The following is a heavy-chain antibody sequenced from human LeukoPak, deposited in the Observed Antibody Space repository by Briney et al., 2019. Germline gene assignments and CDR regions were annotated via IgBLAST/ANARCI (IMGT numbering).Heavy chain of an antibody. CDR2: ISSRGRTI. CDR3: ARDPESAAGPDYYYFYGTDA. V-gene: IGHV3-11*01. J-gene: IGHJ6*02. CDR1: VFPLSDYY. Sequence: GESLRLSCAAYVFPLSDYYMSWIRQAPGKGQEWISYISSRGRTIYYAGLGKGRPTISRDNAKKSLYLQMNSLRAEDTAVYYCARDPESAAGPDYYYFYGTDAWGQGTTVTVSS. D-gene: IGHD6-13*01.